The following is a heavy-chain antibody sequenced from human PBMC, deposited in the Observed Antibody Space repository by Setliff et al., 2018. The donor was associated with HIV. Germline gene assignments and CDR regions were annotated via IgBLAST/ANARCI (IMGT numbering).Heavy chain of an antibody. CDR1: GFSLTTSGMG. J-gene: IGHJ4*01. D-gene: IGHD1-26*01. CDR3: ARMISYSPYFDY. V-gene: IGHV2-70*11. Sequence: SGPTLVNPTQTLTLTCTFSGFSLTTSGMGIYWIRQPPGKALEWLARIDWDDDKYYSTSLKTRLTISKDTSKNQVVLKMTNMDPVDTATYYCARMISYSPYFDYWGHGTLVTVSS. CDR2: IDWDDDK.